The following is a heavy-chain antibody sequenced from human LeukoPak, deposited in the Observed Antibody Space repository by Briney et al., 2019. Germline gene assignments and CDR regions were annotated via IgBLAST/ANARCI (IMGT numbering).Heavy chain of an antibody. Sequence: GGSLRLSCAASGFTVSSNYMSWVRQAPGKGLEWVSVIYSGGATYYADSVKGRFTISRDNSKNTLYLQMNSLRAEDTAVYYCARGGYYTWFDPWGQGTLVTVSS. V-gene: IGHV3-53*05. J-gene: IGHJ5*02. D-gene: IGHD6-13*01. CDR1: GFTVSSNY. CDR2: IYSGGAT. CDR3: ARGGYYTWFDP.